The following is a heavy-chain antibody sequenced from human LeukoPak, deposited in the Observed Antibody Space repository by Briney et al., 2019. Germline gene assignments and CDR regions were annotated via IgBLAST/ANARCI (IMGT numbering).Heavy chain of an antibody. CDR2: ISYDGSDK. J-gene: IGHJ6*02. D-gene: IGHD3-10*01. Sequence: GGSLRLSCAASEFTFSSYGMHWVRQAPGKGLEWVAVISYDGSDKYYADSVKGRFTISRDNSKNALDLQMNSLKTEDTAVYYCATDASGITHHAMDVWGQGTTVTVSS. CDR1: EFTFSSYG. V-gene: IGHV3-30*03. CDR3: ATDASGITHHAMDV.